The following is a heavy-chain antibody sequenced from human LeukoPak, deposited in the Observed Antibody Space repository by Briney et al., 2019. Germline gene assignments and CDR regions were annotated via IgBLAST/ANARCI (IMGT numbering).Heavy chain of an antibody. D-gene: IGHD1-1*01. V-gene: IGHV4-59*12. CDR2: IYSSGST. CDR1: GGSISGYY. J-gene: IGHJ4*02. CDR3: ARETLERRYFDY. Sequence: SETLSLTCSVSGGSISGYYWSWIRQPPGQTLEWIGYIYSSGSTNYNPSLKSRVTMSVDTSKNQFSLKLSSVTAADTAVYYCARETLERRYFDYWGQGTLVTVSS.